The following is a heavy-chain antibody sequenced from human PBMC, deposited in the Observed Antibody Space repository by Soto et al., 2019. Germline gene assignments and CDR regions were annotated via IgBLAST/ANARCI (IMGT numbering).Heavy chain of an antibody. CDR3: ARGDSTDCSNGVCSFFYYHDMDV. D-gene: IGHD2-8*01. Sequence: ASVKVSCKATGYSFTDYHIHWVRQAPGQGLEWLGRINPKRGGTSTAQKLQGWFTMTADTSISTASMKLTRLTSDDTAIYYCARGDSTDCSNGVCSFFYYHDMDVWGQGTTVTVSS. CDR1: GYSFTDYH. J-gene: IGHJ6*02. V-gene: IGHV1-2*04. CDR2: INPKRGGT.